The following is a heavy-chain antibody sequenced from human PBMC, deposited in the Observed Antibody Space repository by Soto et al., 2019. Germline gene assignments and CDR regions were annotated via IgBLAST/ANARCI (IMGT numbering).Heavy chain of an antibody. D-gene: IGHD3-10*01. Sequence: SETLSLTCAVYGGSFSDYYWSWIRQPPGKALEWIGEINHSGSTKYNPSLKSRVTISVDTSKNQFSLKLSSVTAADTAVYYCARVMVSWVTRRYSSYYMDVWGKGTTVTVSS. J-gene: IGHJ6*03. CDR2: INHSGST. CDR3: ARVMVSWVTRRYSSYYMDV. V-gene: IGHV4-34*01. CDR1: GGSFSDYY.